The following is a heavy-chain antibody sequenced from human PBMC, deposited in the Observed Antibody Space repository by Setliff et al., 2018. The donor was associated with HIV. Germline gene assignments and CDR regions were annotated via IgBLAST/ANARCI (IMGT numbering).Heavy chain of an antibody. CDR3: ARDLESFWSGYYSN. CDR2: ISYDGRNK. J-gene: IGHJ4*02. D-gene: IGHD3-3*01. V-gene: IGHV3-30*04. CDR1: GFTSSSYA. Sequence: LRLSCAASGFTSSSYAMHWVRQAPGKGLEWVAVISYDGRNKYYADSVKGRFTISRDNSKNTLYMQMNSLRAEDTAVYYCARDLESFWSGYYSNWGQGSPVTVSS.